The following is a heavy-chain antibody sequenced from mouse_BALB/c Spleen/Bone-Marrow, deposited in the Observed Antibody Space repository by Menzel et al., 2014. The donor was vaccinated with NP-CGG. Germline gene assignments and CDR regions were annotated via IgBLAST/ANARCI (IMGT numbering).Heavy chain of an antibody. J-gene: IGHJ2*01. V-gene: IGHV1-5*01. D-gene: IGHD3-1*01. CDR2: IYPGKSDT. CDR3: TTLARNYFDY. Sequence: EVKLMESGTVLARPGASVKMSCKASGYTFTSYRIHWVKQRPGQGLEWIGTIYPGKSDTTYNQKFKGKAKLTAVTSTSTAYMELSSLTNEDSAVYYCTTLARNYFDYWGQGTTLTVSS. CDR1: GYTFTSYR.